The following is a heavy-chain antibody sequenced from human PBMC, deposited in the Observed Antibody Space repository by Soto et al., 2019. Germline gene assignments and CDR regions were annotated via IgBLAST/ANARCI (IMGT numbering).Heavy chain of an antibody. CDR2: IYYSGST. J-gene: IGHJ5*02. CDR3: ARPAASFYGYESRRFDP. Sequence: TSETLSLTCTVSAGSTSRCSYYWGCIRQPPGKGLEWIGSIYYSGSTYYNPSLKSRVTISVDTSKNQFSLKLSSVTAADTAVYYCARPAASFYGYESRRFDPWGQGTLVT. V-gene: IGHV4-39*01. CDR1: AGSTSRCSYY. D-gene: IGHD5-12*01.